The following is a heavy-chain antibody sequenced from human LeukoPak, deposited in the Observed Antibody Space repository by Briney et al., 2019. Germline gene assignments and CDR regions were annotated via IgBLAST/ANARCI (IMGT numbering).Heavy chain of an antibody. CDR2: INAGNGNT. V-gene: IGHV1-3*01. CDR1: GYTFTSYA. Sequence: ASVKVSCKASGYTFTSYAMHWVRQAPGQRLEWMGWINAGNGNTKYSQKFQGRVTITRDTSASTAYMELSSLRSEDTAVYYCARGRKGGITIFGVVTPYYFDYWGQGTLVTVPS. D-gene: IGHD3-3*01. J-gene: IGHJ4*02. CDR3: ARGRKGGITIFGVVTPYYFDY.